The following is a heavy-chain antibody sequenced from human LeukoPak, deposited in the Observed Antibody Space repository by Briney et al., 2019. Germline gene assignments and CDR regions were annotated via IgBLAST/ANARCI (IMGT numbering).Heavy chain of an antibody. CDR3: AKDRAIGAAATGAFDM. CDR1: GFTFSSYG. D-gene: IGHD6-13*01. CDR2: IRYDGSNK. V-gene: IGHV3-30*02. J-gene: IGHJ3*02. Sequence: GGSLRLSCAASGFTFSSYGMHWVRQAPGKGLEWVAFIRYDGSNKYYADPVKGRFTISRDNSKNTLYLQMNSLRAEDTAVYYCAKDRAIGAAATGAFDMWGQGTLVTVSS.